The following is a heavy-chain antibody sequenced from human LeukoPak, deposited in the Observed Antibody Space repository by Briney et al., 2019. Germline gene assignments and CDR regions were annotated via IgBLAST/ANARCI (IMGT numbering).Heavy chain of an antibody. CDR1: GFTVSSNY. CDR2: IYSGGST. D-gene: IGHD3-9*01. V-gene: IGHV3-66*01. CDR3: AREGRYFDWLLDAFDI. Sequence: PGGSLRLSCAASGFTVSSNYMSWVRQAPGKGLEWVSVIYSGGSTYYADSVKGRFTISRDNSKNTLYLQMNSLRAEDTAVYYCAREGRYFDWLLDAFDIWGQGTMVTVSP. J-gene: IGHJ3*02.